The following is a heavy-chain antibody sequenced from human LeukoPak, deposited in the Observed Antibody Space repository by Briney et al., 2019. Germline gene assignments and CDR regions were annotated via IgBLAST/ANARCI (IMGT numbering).Heavy chain of an antibody. Sequence: ASVKVSCKASGYTFTGYYMHWVRQAPGQGLEWMGWINPNSGGTNYAQKFQGWVTMTRDTSISTAYMELSRLRSDDTAVYYCARSSEMATIEGDYWFDPWGQGTLVTVSS. CDR1: GYTFTGYY. CDR2: INPNSGGT. V-gene: IGHV1-2*04. D-gene: IGHD5-24*01. CDR3: ARSSEMATIEGDYWFDP. J-gene: IGHJ5*02.